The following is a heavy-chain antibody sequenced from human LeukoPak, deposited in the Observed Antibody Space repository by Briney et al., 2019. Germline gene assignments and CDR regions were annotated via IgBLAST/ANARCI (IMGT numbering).Heavy chain of an antibody. V-gene: IGHV3-48*03. CDR2: ISSSGSTI. CDR1: GFTFSSYE. J-gene: IGHJ4*02. D-gene: IGHD4-17*01. CDR3: AKRDSDYGHYIRIDY. Sequence: PGGPLRLSCAASGFTFSSYEMNWVRQAPGKGLEWVSYISSSGSTIYYADSVKGRFTISRDNAKNSLYLQKNSLRAEDTAVYYWAKRDSDYGHYIRIDYWGQGTLVTVSS.